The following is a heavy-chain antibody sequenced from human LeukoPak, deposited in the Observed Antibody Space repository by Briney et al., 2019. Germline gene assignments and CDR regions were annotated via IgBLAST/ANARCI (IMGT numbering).Heavy chain of an antibody. D-gene: IGHD1-26*01. Sequence: PSETLSLTCAVYGGSFSGYYWSWIRQPPGKGLGWIGEINHSGSTNYNPSLKSRVTISVDTSKNQFSLKLSSVTAADTAVYYCARVLRGSYGTNFVYYFDYWGQGTLVTVSS. V-gene: IGHV4-34*01. CDR3: ARVLRGSYGTNFVYYFDY. CDR2: INHSGST. CDR1: GGSFSGYY. J-gene: IGHJ4*02.